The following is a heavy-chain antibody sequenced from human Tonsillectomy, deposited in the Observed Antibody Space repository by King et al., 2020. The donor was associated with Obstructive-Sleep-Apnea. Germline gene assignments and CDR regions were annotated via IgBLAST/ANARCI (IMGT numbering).Heavy chain of an antibody. D-gene: IGHD6-13*01. CDR1: GFTFGDCT. CDR3: AKALDAAGGFDY. Sequence: VQLVESGGVVVQPGGSLRLSCAASGFTFGDCTMHWVRQAPGKGLEWVSLISWDGGSTYFADSVKGRFTISRDNRKNSLYLQMNSLRTEDTALYYCAKALDAAGGFDYWGQGTLVTVSS. V-gene: IGHV3-43*01. CDR2: ISWDGGST. J-gene: IGHJ4*02.